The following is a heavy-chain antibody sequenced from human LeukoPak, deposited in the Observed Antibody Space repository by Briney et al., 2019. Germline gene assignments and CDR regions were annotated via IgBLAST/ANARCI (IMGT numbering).Heavy chain of an antibody. J-gene: IGHJ4*02. CDR2: ISSSSSYI. D-gene: IGHD6-19*01. CDR1: GFTFSSYS. V-gene: IGHV3-21*01. Sequence: PGGSLRLSCAASGFTFSSYSMNWVRQAPGRGLEWVSSISSSSSYIYYADSVKGRFTISRDNAKNSLYLQMNSLRAEDTAVYYCARAGIAVAALHPVDYWGQGTLVTVSS. CDR3: ARAGIAVAALHPVDY.